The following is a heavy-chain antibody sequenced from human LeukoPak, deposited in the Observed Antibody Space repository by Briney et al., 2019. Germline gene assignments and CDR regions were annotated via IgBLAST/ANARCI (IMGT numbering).Heavy chain of an antibody. J-gene: IGHJ4*02. CDR1: GGTFSSYA. CDR3: ARAVLAARLLFDY. V-gene: IGHV1-69*05. CDR2: IIPIFGTA. Sequence: ASVKVSCKASGGTFSSYAISWVRQAPGQGLEWMGGIIPIFGTANYAQKFQGRVTITTDESTSTAYMELSSLRSEDTAVYYCARAVLAARLLFDYRGQGTLVTVSS. D-gene: IGHD6-6*01.